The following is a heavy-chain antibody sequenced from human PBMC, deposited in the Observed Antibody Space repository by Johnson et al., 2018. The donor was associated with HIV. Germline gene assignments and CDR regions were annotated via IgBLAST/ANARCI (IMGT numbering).Heavy chain of an antibody. Sequence: VQLMESGGGVVQPGRSLRLSCAASGFTFSSYAMHWVRQAPGKGLEWVSAISGSGGSTYYADSVKGRFTISRDNSKNTLYLQMNSLRAEDTAVYYCAKDSTESDAFDIWGQGTMVTVST. CDR3: AKDSTESDAFDI. CDR1: GFTFSSYA. V-gene: IGHV3-23*01. D-gene: IGHD4-11*01. J-gene: IGHJ3*02. CDR2: ISGSGGST.